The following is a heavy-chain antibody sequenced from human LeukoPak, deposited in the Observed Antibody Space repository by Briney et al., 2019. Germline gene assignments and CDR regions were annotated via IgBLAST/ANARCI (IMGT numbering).Heavy chain of an antibody. CDR3: ASLDTAHPRGVY. Sequence: PGGSLRLSCEASTFTFTPGWMSWVRQAPGKGLEWVAMIKRDGGEKYYVDSVKGRFTISRDNAKKSLYLQMDSLRDEDTAVYYCASLDTAHPRGVYWGQGTLVTVSS. V-gene: IGHV3-7*01. J-gene: IGHJ4*02. CDR1: TFTFTPGW. CDR2: IKRDGGEK. D-gene: IGHD5-18*01.